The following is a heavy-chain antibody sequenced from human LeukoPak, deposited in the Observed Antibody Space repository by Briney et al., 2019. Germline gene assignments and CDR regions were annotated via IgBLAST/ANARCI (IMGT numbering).Heavy chain of an antibody. CDR3: ARVYTAMSTTAFAY. D-gene: IGHD5-18*01. CDR2: IYYSGST. Sequence: SDTVSLTCTVSGCSISSGDYYWSWIRQHPGKGLEWIGYIYYSGSTYYNPSLKSRVTISVDTSKNQFSLNLSSVTAADTAVYYCARVYTAMSTTAFAYWGQGTLVTVSS. V-gene: IGHV4-31*03. CDR1: GCSISSGDYY. J-gene: IGHJ4*02.